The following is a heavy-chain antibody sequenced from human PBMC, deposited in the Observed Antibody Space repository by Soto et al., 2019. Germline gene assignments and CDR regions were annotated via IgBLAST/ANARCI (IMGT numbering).Heavy chain of an antibody. Sequence: GGSLRLSCAASGFTFSSYAMSWVRQSPGKGLEWVSSISGSGDSTYYADSVKGRFTISRDNSKNTLYLQMNSLRAEDTAVYSCARDRGYSGYDSPRYYYGMDVWGQGTTVTVSS. CDR3: ARDRGYSGYDSPRYYYGMDV. J-gene: IGHJ6*02. D-gene: IGHD5-12*01. CDR2: ISGSGDST. CDR1: GFTFSSYA. V-gene: IGHV3-23*01.